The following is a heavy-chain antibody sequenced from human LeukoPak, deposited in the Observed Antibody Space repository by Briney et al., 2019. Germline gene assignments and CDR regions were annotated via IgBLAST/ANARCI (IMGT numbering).Heavy chain of an antibody. V-gene: IGHV4-34*01. J-gene: IGHJ4*02. CDR3: AREGGDYSSSAGYYFDY. D-gene: IGHD6-13*01. CDR2: INHSGST. Sequence: SETLSLTCSVSGGSIRSYYWSWIRQPPGKGLEWIGEINHSGSTNYNPSLKSRVTISVDTSKNQFSLKLSSVTAADTAVYYCAREGGDYSSSAGYYFDYWGQGTLVTVSS. CDR1: GGSIRSYY.